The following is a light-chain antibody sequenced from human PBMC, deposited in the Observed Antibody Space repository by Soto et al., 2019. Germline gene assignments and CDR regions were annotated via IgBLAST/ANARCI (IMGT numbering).Light chain of an antibody. CDR1: QSISSY. CDR3: RQSYSAPYT. J-gene: IGKJ2*01. CDR2: GAS. Sequence: DIQMTQSSSSLSASVGDRVTITCRASQSISSYLNWYQQKPGKAPKLLISGASSLQSGVPSRFSGSGSGTDFTLTISSLQPEDFATYYCRQSYSAPYTFGQGTKLEIK. V-gene: IGKV1-39*01.